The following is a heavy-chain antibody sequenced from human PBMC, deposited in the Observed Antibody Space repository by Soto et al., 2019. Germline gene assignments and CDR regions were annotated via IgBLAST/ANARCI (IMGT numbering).Heavy chain of an antibody. V-gene: IGHV3-23*01. D-gene: IGHD6-13*01. J-gene: IGHJ4*02. Sequence: PGGSLRLSCAASGFTFSSYAMSWVRQAPGKGLEWVSAIIGGGDSTYYADAVKGRFSISRNSSKNTLYLQMNSLRAEDTALYYCAKAGGSNWDRGVDCWGQGTLVTVSS. CDR1: GFTFSSYA. CDR3: AKAGGSNWDRGVDC. CDR2: IIGGGDST.